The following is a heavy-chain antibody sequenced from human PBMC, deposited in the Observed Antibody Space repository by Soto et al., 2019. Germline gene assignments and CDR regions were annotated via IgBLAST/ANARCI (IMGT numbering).Heavy chain of an antibody. J-gene: IGHJ5*02. Sequence: QLQLQESGPGLVKPSETLSLTCTVSGGSISTSSYYWGWIRQPPGKGLEWIGSMYYSGSTYYNPSLKRRVTISVNTSKNQFPPKLGSLTAADTAVYYCAGHRVETLAAAGPWGQGTLGT. CDR2: MYYSGST. D-gene: IGHD3-10*01. CDR3: AGHRVETLAAAGP. V-gene: IGHV4-39*01. CDR1: GGSISTSSYY.